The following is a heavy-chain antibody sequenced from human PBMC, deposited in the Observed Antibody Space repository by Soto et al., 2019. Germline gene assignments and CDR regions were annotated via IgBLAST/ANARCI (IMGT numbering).Heavy chain of an antibody. CDR3: ARDRGSYGSGSSYTWLDP. V-gene: IGHV4-31*03. J-gene: IGHJ5*02. D-gene: IGHD3-10*01. CDR2: IYYSGST. CDR1: GGSISSGGYY. Sequence: SETLSLTCTVSGGSISSGGYYWSWIRQHPGKGLEWIGYIYYSGSTYYNPSLKSRVIISVDTSKNQFSLKLSSVTAADTAVYYCARDRGSYGSGSSYTWLDPWGQGTLVTVYS.